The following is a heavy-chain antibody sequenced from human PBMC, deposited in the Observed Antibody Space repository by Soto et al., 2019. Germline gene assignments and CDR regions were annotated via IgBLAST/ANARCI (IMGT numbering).Heavy chain of an antibody. CDR2: IIPIFGTG. Sequence: SVKVSCKTSGGTFSTYAISWVRQAPGQGLEWMGGIIPIFGTGKYAQKFQGRVTMTTDTSTTTAYLELRSLRSDDTAVYYCARHHGPTTSENWFDPWGQGTLVTVSS. V-gene: IGHV1-69*05. D-gene: IGHD5-12*01. CDR1: GGTFSTYA. J-gene: IGHJ5*02. CDR3: ARHHGPTTSENWFDP.